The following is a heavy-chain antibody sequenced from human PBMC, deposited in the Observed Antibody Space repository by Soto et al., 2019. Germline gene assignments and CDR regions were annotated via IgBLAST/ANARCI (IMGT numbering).Heavy chain of an antibody. CDR1: GGTFSSYA. V-gene: IGHV1-69*12. J-gene: IGHJ4*02. CDR2: IIPIFGTA. Sequence: QVQLVQSGAEVKKPGSSVKVSCTASGGTFSSYAISWVRQAPGQGLEWMGGIIPIFGTANYAQKFQGRVTITADESTSXAYMELSSLRSEDTAVYYCARAIGGTDSSGSEIDYWGQGTLVTVSS. CDR3: ARAIGGTDSSGSEIDY. D-gene: IGHD3-22*01.